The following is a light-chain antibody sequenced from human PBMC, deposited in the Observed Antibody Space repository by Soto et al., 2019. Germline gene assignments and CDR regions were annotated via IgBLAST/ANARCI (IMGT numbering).Light chain of an antibody. Sequence: QSALTQPPSASGSRGQSVTISCTGTSVDINYVSWFQQHPGKAPKLIICEVTKRPSGVPDRFSGSKSGNTASLTVSGLQDDDEADYYCSSYAGRDIGEFGGGTKVTVL. V-gene: IGLV2-8*01. CDR1: SVDINY. CDR2: EVT. J-gene: IGLJ3*02. CDR3: SSYAGRDIGE.